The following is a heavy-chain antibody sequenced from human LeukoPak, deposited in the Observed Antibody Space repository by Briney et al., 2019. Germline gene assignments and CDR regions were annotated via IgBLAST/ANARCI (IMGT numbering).Heavy chain of an antibody. CDR1: GFIFDDYD. CDR3: AVSGVSTIAFDY. V-gene: IGHV3-20*04. J-gene: IGHJ4*02. Sequence: GGSLRLSCAASGFIFDDYDMSWVRQAPGKGLEWVSGINWNGGSTAYADSVKGRFTISRDNAKNSLYLQMNSLRAEDTAVYYCAVSGVSTIAFDYWGQGTLVTVSS. CDR2: INWNGGST. D-gene: IGHD3-3*01.